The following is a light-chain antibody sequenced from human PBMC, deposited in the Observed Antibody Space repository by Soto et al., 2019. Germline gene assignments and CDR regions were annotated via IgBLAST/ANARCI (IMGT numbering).Light chain of an antibody. Sequence: DIQMAQSPSTLSASVGDRVTITCRASQSISSWLAWYQQKPGKAPKLLIYKASSLESGVPSRFSGSGSGTEFTLTISSLHPDDFATYYCQQYNSYPLTFGGGTKVDIK. CDR3: QQYNSYPLT. CDR2: KAS. J-gene: IGKJ4*01. CDR1: QSISSW. V-gene: IGKV1-5*03.